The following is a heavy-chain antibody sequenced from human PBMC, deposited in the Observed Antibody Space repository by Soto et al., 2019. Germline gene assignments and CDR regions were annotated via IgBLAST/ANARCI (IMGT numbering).Heavy chain of an antibody. V-gene: IGHV5-51*01. CDR1: GYRFTSYW. CDR2: IFPSDSDT. CDR3: ARKDKSGYFNWFDP. D-gene: IGHD3-22*01. Sequence: GESLKISCRTSGYRFTSYWIAWVRQMPGKGLEWMGIIFPSDSDTRYSPSFQGQGTISAARSTSTVFLQWASLKASDTAVYFCARKDKSGYFNWFDPWGQGTLVTVSS. J-gene: IGHJ5*02.